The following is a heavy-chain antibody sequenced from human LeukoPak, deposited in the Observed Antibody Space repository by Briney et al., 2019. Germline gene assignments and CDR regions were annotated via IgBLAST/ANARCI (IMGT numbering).Heavy chain of an antibody. D-gene: IGHD1-7*01. CDR3: ATDLTLQLELPY. CDR1: GYTLTELS. V-gene: IGHV1-24*01. CDR2: FDPEDGET. Sequence: ASVKVSCKVSGYTLTELSMHWVRQAPGKGLEWMGGFDPEDGETIYAQKFQGRVTMTEDTSTDTAYMELSSLRSEDTAVYYCATDLTLQLELPYWGQGTLVTVSS. J-gene: IGHJ4*02.